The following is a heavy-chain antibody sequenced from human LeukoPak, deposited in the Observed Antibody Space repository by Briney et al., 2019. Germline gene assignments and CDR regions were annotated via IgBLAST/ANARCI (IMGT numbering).Heavy chain of an antibody. CDR1: GGSTSSYY. J-gene: IGHJ5*02. CDR3: ARQWDLRGWFDP. D-gene: IGHD1-26*01. Sequence: PSETLSLTCTVSGGSTSSYYGSWSRQPPGGGQGRIGYIYCSGGTTYNPSLKSRVTISVGTRKNPFSLKLSSVTAADTAVYYCARQWDLRGWFDPWGQGTRVTVSS. CDR2: IYCSGGT. V-gene: IGHV4-59*08.